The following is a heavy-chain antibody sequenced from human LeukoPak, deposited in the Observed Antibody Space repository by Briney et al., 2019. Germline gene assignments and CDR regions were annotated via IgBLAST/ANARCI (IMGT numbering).Heavy chain of an antibody. CDR3: ERGSQRI. CDR1: GVTFSSYS. D-gene: IGHD2-2*01. J-gene: IGHJ4*02. Sequence: GGSLRLSCAASGVTFSSYSMNWVRQAPGKGLEWVSSISSGSSYIYYADSVKGRSTISRDNANNSLYLQMNITSAENPAVYYCERGSQRIWGQGTGVTVSS. CDR2: ISSGSSYI. V-gene: IGHV3-21*01.